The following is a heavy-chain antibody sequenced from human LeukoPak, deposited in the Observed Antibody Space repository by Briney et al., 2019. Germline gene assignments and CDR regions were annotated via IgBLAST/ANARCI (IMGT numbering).Heavy chain of an antibody. Sequence: PSETLSLTCSVSGASISSHYWSWIRQPAGKGLEWVGRIYTSGSTNYNPSLESRVTISLDTSKNQFSLNLGSVTAADTAVYYCARGRYDGSGYFFFDFWGQGTLVTVSS. V-gene: IGHV4-4*07. D-gene: IGHD3-22*01. CDR1: GASISSHY. J-gene: IGHJ4*02. CDR3: ARGRYDGSGYFFFDF. CDR2: IYTSGST.